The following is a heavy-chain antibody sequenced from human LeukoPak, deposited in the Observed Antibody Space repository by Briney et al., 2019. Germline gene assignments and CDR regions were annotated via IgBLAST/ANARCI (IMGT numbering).Heavy chain of an antibody. J-gene: IGHJ6*03. CDR1: GYSISSGYY. V-gene: IGHV4-38-2*02. CDR2: IYHSGST. Sequence: SETLSLTCTVSGYSISSGYYWGWIRQPPGKGLEWIGSIYHSGSTYYNPSLKSRVTISVDTSKNQFSLKLSSVTATDTAVYYCAREVVTGGYYYYYMDVWGKGTTVTVSS. CDR3: AREVVTGGYYYYYMDV. D-gene: IGHD4-23*01.